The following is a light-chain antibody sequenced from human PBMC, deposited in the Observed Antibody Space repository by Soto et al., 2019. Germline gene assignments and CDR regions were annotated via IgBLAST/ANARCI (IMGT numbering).Light chain of an antibody. J-gene: IGKJ2*01. CDR1: QSVSSN. Sequence: EIVLTQSPATLSLSPGERATLSCRASQSVSSNLAWYQQKPGQAPRLLIYVASNRATGIPARFSGSGSGTDFTLTISSLEPEDFAVYYCQQRRTFMSTFGQGTKVEIK. CDR3: QQRRTFMST. CDR2: VAS. V-gene: IGKV3-11*01.